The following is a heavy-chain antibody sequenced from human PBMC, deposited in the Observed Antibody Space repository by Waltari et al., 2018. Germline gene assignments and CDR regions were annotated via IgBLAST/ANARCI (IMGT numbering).Heavy chain of an antibody. CDR1: GLSFPDAW. CDR3: LYDPSV. Sequence: DVQLVESGGGLGKPGGSLRHSCSPSGLSFPDAWMNWVRQAPGRGLGWIGRIKDKADGGTIDYAAPVKGRFTISRDDSKNMTYLQMNSLKPDDTGVYFCLYDPSVWGQGTLVTVSS. CDR2: IKDKADGGTI. V-gene: IGHV3-15*07. D-gene: IGHD5-12*01. J-gene: IGHJ4*02.